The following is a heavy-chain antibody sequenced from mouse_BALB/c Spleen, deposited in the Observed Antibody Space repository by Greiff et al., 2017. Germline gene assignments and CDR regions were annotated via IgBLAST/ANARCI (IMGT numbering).Heavy chain of an antibody. CDR3: ARTYGNYSWFAY. J-gene: IGHJ3*01. CDR1: GFTFSSYT. Sequence: EVQVVESGGGLVQPGGSLKLSCAASGFTFSSYTMSWVRQTPEKRLAWVAYISNGGGSTYYPDTVKGRFTISRDNAKNTLYLQMSSLKSEDTAMYYCARTYGNYSWFAYWGQGTLVTVSA. D-gene: IGHD2-1*01. V-gene: IGHV5-12-2*01. CDR2: ISNGGGST.